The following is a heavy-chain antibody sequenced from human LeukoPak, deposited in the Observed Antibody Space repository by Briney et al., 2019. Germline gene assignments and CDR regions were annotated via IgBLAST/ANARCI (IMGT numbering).Heavy chain of an antibody. CDR3: ARDISLRYFDWLLSEEACYFDY. CDR1: GFTFSSYS. V-gene: IGHV3-21*01. CDR2: INNVRSHI. J-gene: IGHJ4*02. D-gene: IGHD3-9*01. Sequence: GGSLRLSCAASGFTFSSYSMNWVRQAPGKGLEWVSSINNVRSHIYYADSVRGRFTISRDNAKNSLYLQMNSLRAEDTAVYYCARDISLRYFDWLLSEEACYFDYWGQGTLVTVSS.